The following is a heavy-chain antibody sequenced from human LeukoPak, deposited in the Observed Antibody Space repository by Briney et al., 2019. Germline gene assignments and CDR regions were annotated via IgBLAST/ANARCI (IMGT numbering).Heavy chain of an antibody. J-gene: IGHJ4*02. Sequence: GGSLRLSCAASGFTFSSYWMHWVRQAPGKGLVWVSLINADGSSTSYAYSVKGRLTISRDNAKNTMYLQMNSLSAEDTAVYSCERAQEGKYGRFEYWGQGHLVPVSS. V-gene: IGHV3-74*01. CDR1: GFTFSSYW. D-gene: IGHD2-8*01. CDR2: INADGSST. CDR3: ERAQEGKYGRFEY.